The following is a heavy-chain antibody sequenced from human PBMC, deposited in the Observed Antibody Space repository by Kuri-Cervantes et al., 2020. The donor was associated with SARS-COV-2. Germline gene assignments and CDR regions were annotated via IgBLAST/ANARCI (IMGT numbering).Heavy chain of an antibody. Sequence: GGSLRLSCAASGFAFSSHSMTWLRQAPGRELEWVSAISGNSVWIYYADSVKGRFTISRGNSKNIVYLQMNSLGADDTAVYYCGPFSRYAYDFDKWGQGSLVTVSS. CDR2: ISGNSVWI. CDR1: GFAFSSHS. D-gene: IGHD3-9*01. V-gene: IGHV3-23*01. CDR3: GPFSRYAYDFDK. J-gene: IGHJ4*02.